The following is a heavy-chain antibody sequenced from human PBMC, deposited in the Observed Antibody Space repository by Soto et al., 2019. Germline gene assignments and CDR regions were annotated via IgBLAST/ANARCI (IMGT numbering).Heavy chain of an antibody. Sequence: ASVKVSCKASGYTFTGYYMHWVRQAPGQGLEWMGWINPNSGGTNYAQKFQGWVTMTRDKSISTAYMELSRLRSDDTAVYYCARGVPGRFESKIVADAFDIWGQGTMVTVSS. CDR3: ARGVPGRFESKIVADAFDI. V-gene: IGHV1-2*04. J-gene: IGHJ3*02. D-gene: IGHD5-12*01. CDR1: GYTFTGYY. CDR2: INPNSGGT.